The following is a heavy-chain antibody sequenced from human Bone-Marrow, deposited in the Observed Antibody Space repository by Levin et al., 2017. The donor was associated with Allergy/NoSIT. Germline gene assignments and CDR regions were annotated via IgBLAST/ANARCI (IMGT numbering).Heavy chain of an antibody. CDR2: ISGSGVST. Sequence: GGSLRLSCAASGFTFSSYAMSWVRQAPGKGLEWVSAISGSGVSTYFADPVKGRFTIYRDNSKNTLYLQMNSLRAEDTAVYYCAKDTLAGYGMDVWGQGTTVTVSS. V-gene: IGHV3-23*01. CDR3: AKDTLAGYGMDV. CDR1: GFTFSSYA. J-gene: IGHJ6*02.